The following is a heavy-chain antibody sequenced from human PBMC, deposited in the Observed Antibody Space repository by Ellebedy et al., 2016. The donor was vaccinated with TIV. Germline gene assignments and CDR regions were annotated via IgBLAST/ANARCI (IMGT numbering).Heavy chain of an antibody. D-gene: IGHD3-3*01. CDR1: GFSLSTSGVG. Sequence: SGPTLVKPTQTLTLTCTFSGFSLSTSGVGVGWIRQSPGKALEWLALIYWNDDKRYSPSLKSRLTITKDTSKNQVVLTMTNMDPVDTATYYCALHEVDDFWSGYYTGMDWFDPWGQGTLVTASS. V-gene: IGHV2-5*01. J-gene: IGHJ5*02. CDR3: ALHEVDDFWSGYYTGMDWFDP. CDR2: IYWNDDK.